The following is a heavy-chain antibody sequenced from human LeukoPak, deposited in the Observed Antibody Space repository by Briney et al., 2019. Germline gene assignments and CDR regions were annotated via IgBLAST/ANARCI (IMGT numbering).Heavy chain of an antibody. CDR1: GGTFSSYA. V-gene: IGHV1-69*04. J-gene: IGHJ4*02. Sequence: GSSVKVSCRASGGTFSSYAISWVRQAPGQGLEWMGRIIPILGIANYAQKFQGRVTITADKSTSTAYMELSSLRSEDTAVYYCAMSAVVVKNFFDYWGQGTLVTVSS. D-gene: IGHD2-21*01. CDR3: AMSAVVVKNFFDY. CDR2: IIPILGIA.